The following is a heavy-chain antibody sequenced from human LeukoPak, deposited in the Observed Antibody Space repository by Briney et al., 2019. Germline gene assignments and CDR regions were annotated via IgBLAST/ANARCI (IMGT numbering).Heavy chain of an antibody. CDR1: GFTFSYYA. J-gene: IGHJ4*02. CDR3: VRNYGYCSGTSCYVFDY. CDR2: ITSNGGST. Sequence: GGSLRLSCSASGFTFSYYAMHWVRQAPGKGLEYVSGITSNGGSTYYADSLKGRLTISRDNSKNTLYLQMSSLRAEDTAVFYCVRNYGYCSGTSCYVFDYWGQGTLVTVSS. D-gene: IGHD2-2*01. V-gene: IGHV3-64D*09.